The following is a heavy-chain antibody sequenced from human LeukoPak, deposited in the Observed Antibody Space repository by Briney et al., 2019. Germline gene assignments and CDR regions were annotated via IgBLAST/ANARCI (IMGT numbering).Heavy chain of an antibody. CDR3: ARAGDSATFDY. Sequence: ASVKVSCKASGYAYTSYAVHWVRQAPGQRLEWMGWINAGNGNTKYTQKFQGRVTITRDTSATTAYMELSSLRSDDTAVYYCARAGDSATFDYWGQGTLVTVSS. CDR2: INAGNGNT. V-gene: IGHV1-3*01. D-gene: IGHD2-15*01. CDR1: GYAYTSYA. J-gene: IGHJ4*02.